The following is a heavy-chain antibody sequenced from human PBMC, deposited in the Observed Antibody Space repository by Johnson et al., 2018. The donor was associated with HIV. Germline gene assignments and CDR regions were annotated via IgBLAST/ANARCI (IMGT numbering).Heavy chain of an antibody. CDR3: TTVLRPKPLDAFDI. CDR2: IFTVGDV. J-gene: IGHJ3*02. Sequence: VQLVESGGDLVKPGGSLRLSCAASGFTFSNAWMNWVRQAPGKGLEWVSVIFTVGDVYYVDSVKGRFTISRDNAKNTLYLQMNSLRAEDTAVYYCTTVLRPKPLDAFDIWGQGTMVTVSS. CDR1: GFTFSNAW. V-gene: IGHV3-66*01.